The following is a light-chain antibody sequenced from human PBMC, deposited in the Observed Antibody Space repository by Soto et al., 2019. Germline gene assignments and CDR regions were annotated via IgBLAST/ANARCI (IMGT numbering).Light chain of an antibody. Sequence: QSVLTQPASVSGSPGQSITISCTGINSDIGDYNYVSWYQQHPGKAPKLMIYEVSNRPSGVSNRFSGSKSGNTASLTISGLQAEDEADYYCNSYSSTSTPIVFGTGTKLTVL. CDR3: NSYSSTSTPIV. J-gene: IGLJ1*01. V-gene: IGLV2-14*01. CDR2: EVS. CDR1: NSDIGDYNY.